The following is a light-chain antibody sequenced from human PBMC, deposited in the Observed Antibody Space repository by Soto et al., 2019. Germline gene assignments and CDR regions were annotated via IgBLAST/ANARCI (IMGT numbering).Light chain of an antibody. CDR3: QKYGSSPRFT. V-gene: IGKV3-20*01. CDR1: QSVRSSY. Sequence: EIVLTQSPGTLSLSPGERATLACRASQSVRSSYLAWYQQKPGQAPRLLIYGASTRATGIPDRFSGSGSGTDFTLTISGLKPEDFAVYYCQKYGSSPRFTFGPGTKVDIK. CDR2: GAS. J-gene: IGKJ3*01.